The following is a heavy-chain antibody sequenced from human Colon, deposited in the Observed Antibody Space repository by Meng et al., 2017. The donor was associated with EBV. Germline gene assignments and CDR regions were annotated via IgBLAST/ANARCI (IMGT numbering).Heavy chain of an antibody. CDR3: ASSHSSKVGARRLDY. CDR1: GGSFSGYY. D-gene: IGHD1-26*01. Sequence: GQLQQVGQGPLKPPETLALTCAVYGGSFSGYYWTWIRQPPGKGLEWIGEITHRGSTNYNPFLKSRVTISVDTSKKQFSLKLTSVTAADTAVYYCASSHSSKVGARRLDYWGQGTLVTVSS. V-gene: IGHV4-34*01. CDR2: ITHRGST. J-gene: IGHJ4*02.